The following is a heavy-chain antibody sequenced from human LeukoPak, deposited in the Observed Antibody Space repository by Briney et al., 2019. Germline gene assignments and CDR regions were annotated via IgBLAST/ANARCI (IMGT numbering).Heavy chain of an antibody. Sequence: ASVKVSCKVSGYTFTDYYMHWVQQAPGKGLEWMGLVDPEDGETIYAEKFQGRVTITADTSTDTAYMELSSLSSEDTAVYYCATGKGSYDFWSGYYLGYWGQGTLVTVSS. CDR1: GYTFTDYY. J-gene: IGHJ4*02. D-gene: IGHD3-3*01. CDR3: ATGKGSYDFWSGYYLGY. CDR2: VDPEDGET. V-gene: IGHV1-69-2*01.